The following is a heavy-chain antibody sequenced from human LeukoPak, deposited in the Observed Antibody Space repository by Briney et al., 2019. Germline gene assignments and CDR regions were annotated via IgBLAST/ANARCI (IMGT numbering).Heavy chain of an antibody. J-gene: IGHJ6*02. CDR3: ARGGGSTFDFWSGYYGYYGMDV. CDR1: GGSISSSNW. Sequence: SGTLSLTCAVSGGSISSSNWWSWVRQPPGKGLEWIGEIYHSGSTNYNPSLKSRVTISVDKSKNQFSPKLSSVTAADTAVYYCARGGGSTFDFWSGYYGYYGMDVWGQGTTVTVSS. D-gene: IGHD3-3*01. V-gene: IGHV4-4*02. CDR2: IYHSGST.